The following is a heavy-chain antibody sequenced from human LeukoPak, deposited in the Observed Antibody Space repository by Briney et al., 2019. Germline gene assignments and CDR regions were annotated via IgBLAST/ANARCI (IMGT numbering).Heavy chain of an antibody. CDR2: IYTSGST. D-gene: IGHD6-13*01. CDR3: ARVTGSSWFREFDY. V-gene: IGHV4-61*02. Sequence: SETLSLTCTVSGGSISSGSYYWSWIRQPAGKGLEWIGRIYTSGSTNYNPSLKSRVTISVDTSKNQFSLKLSSVTAADTAVYYCARVTGSSWFREFDYWGQGTLVTVSS. CDR1: GGSISSGSYY. J-gene: IGHJ4*02.